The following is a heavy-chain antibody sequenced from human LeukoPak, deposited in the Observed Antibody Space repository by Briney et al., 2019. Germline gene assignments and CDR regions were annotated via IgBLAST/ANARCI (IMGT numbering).Heavy chain of an antibody. V-gene: IGHV3-21*01. CDR2: MGGSGTSI. D-gene: IGHD1-26*01. CDR1: GFTFRTYA. J-gene: IGHJ4*02. Sequence: GGSLRLSCETSGFTFRTYAMNWVRQAPGKGLEWVSSMGGSGTSIYYADSVKGRFTISRDNAKNSVYLQMNSLRAEDTAVYYCARIWDGYSGSDYWGQGTLVTVSS. CDR3: ARIWDGYSGSDY.